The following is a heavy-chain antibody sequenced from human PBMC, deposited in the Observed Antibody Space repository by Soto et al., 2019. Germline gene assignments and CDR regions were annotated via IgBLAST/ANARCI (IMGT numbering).Heavy chain of an antibody. CDR2: IYHSGST. V-gene: IGHV4-4*02. CDR3: ASKRNDILTGYPLDY. CDR1: GGSISSSIW. Sequence: QVQLQESGPGLVKPSGTLSLTCAVSGGSISSSIWWSWVRQPPGKGLEWIGEIYHSGSTNYNPSLKLRANTSVDKSKNQFSLKLSSVTAADTAVYFCASKRNDILTGYPLDYWGQGTLVTVSS. D-gene: IGHD3-9*01. J-gene: IGHJ4*02.